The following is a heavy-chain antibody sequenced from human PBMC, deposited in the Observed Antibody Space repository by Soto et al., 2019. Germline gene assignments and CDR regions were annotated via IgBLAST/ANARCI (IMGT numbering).Heavy chain of an antibody. J-gene: IGHJ6*02. Sequence: QVQLVQSEAEVRKPGASVKVSCKASGYSFTTHGISWVRRAPGHGLEWMGWISAYNGDTNYEQRFQGILTMTTDPSTSTAYMELRSLTSDDTAVYYCARDPPFSGILRGTPLMDVWGQGTTVTVSS. CDR2: ISAYNGDT. CDR3: ARDPPFSGILRGTPLMDV. D-gene: IGHD6-19*01. V-gene: IGHV1-18*04. CDR1: GYSFTTHG.